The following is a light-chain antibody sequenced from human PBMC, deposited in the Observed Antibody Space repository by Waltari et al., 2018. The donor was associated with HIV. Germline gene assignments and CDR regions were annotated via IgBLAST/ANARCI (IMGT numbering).Light chain of an antibody. V-gene: IGLV3-1*01. J-gene: IGLJ2*01. CDR3: QAWDSPTVV. CDR2: QDR. CDR1: ELGAKY. Sequence: SFDLTQAPSVSFSPGQTAPLTSSGDELGAKYVSWYQQKPGQSPVWVIYQDRKRPSGIPERFSGSSSGNTATLTISGTQAMDEADYYCQAWDSPTVVFGGGTKLTVL.